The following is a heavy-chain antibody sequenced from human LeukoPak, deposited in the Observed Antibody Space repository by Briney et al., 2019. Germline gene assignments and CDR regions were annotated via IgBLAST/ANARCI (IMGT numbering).Heavy chain of an antibody. V-gene: IGHV4-4*07. CDR3: ARDSYYDSSGYYRVGFDY. CDR1: GGSISSYY. J-gene: IGHJ4*02. Sequence: SETLSLTCTVSGGSISSYYWSWIRQPPGKGLEWIGRIYTSGSTNYNPSLKSRVTMSVDTSRNQFSLNLSSVTAADTAVYYCARDSYYDSSGYYRVGFDYWGQGTLVTVSS. D-gene: IGHD3-22*01. CDR2: IYTSGST.